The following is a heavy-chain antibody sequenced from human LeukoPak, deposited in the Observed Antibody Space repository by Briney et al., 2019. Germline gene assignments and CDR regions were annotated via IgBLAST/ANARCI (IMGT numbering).Heavy chain of an antibody. J-gene: IGHJ4*02. Sequence: ASVKVSCKASGYTFTGYHIHWVRQAPGQGLEWMGWINPNSGGTNYAQNFQGRVTMTRDTSISTAYMELSSLSSDDTAVYYCARRASLYSGYEYWGQGTQVIVSS. CDR1: GYTFTGYH. CDR2: INPNSGGT. V-gene: IGHV1-2*02. CDR3: ARRASLYSGYEY. D-gene: IGHD5-12*01.